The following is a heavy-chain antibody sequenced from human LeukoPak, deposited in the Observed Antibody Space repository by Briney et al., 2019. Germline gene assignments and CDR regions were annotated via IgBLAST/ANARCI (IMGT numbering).Heavy chain of an antibody. CDR1: GGSFSGYY. J-gene: IGHJ4*02. V-gene: IGHV4-34*01. CDR3: ARGWVVPAAIDY. Sequence: PSATLSLTCAVYGGSFSGYYWSWISQHPGKGLEWIGEINHSGSTNYNPSLKSRVTTSVDTSKNQFSLKLSSVTAADTAVYYCARGWVVPAAIDYWGQGTLVTVSS. CDR2: INHSGST. D-gene: IGHD2-2*01.